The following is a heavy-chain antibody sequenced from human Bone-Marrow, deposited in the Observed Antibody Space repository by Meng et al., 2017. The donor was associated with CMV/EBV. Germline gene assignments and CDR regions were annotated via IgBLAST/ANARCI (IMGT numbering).Heavy chain of an antibody. D-gene: IGHD6-6*01. CDR1: GGTFSSYA. J-gene: IGHJ5*02. Sequence: SVKVSCKASGGTFSSYAISWVRQAPGQGLEWMGGIIPIFGTANYAQKFQGRVTITTDESTSTAYMELSSLRSDDTAVYYCARDRGRGYSSSSSPNWFDPWGQGTLVTVSS. V-gene: IGHV1-69*05. CDR3: ARDRGRGYSSSSSPNWFDP. CDR2: IIPIFGTA.